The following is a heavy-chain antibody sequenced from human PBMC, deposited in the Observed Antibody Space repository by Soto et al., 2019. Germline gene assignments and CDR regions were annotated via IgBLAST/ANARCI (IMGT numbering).Heavy chain of an antibody. CDR3: ARALGSPWIQLKFDS. V-gene: IGHV1-3*01. J-gene: IGHJ4*02. Sequence: GASVKVSCKASGFTFNIYAIHWLRQAPGQRLEWMGWIGVGGSTQFSQKFQGRVTLTRDKSASSAYMEMNTLTSEDTAVYFCARALGSPWIQLKFDSWDQGTLVTVSS. CDR1: GFTFNIYA. D-gene: IGHD5-18*01. CDR2: IGVGGST.